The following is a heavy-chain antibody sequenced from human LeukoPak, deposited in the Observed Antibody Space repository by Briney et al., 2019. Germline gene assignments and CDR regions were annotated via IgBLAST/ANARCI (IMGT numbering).Heavy chain of an antibody. CDR2: ISGSGGST. Sequence: PGGSLRLSCTASGFTFSSYAMSWVRQAPGKGLEWVSAISGSGGSTYYADSVKGRFTISRDNSKNTLYLQMNSLRAEDTAVYYCAKDRAGSPDAFDIWGQGTMVTVSS. V-gene: IGHV3-23*01. CDR3: AKDRAGSPDAFDI. J-gene: IGHJ3*02. CDR1: GFTFSSYA. D-gene: IGHD1-26*01.